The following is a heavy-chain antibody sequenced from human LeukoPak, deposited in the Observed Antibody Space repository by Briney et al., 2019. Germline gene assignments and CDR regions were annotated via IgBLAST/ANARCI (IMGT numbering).Heavy chain of an antibody. D-gene: IGHD3-3*01. CDR1: GGSISSGDYY. Sequence: SETLSLTCTVSGGSISSGDYYWSWIRQPPGKGLEWIGYIYYSGSTYYNPSLKSRVTISVDTSKNQFSLKLSSVTAADTAVYYCARVDFWGDYFFDFWGQGTLVTVSS. J-gene: IGHJ4*02. CDR3: ARVDFWGDYFFDF. V-gene: IGHV4-30-4*08. CDR2: IYYSGST.